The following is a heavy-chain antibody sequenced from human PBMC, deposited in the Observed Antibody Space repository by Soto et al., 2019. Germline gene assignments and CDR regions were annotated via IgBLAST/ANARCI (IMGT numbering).Heavy chain of an antibody. CDR1: GGTFSSYA. CDR2: IIPIFGTA. V-gene: IGHV1-69*13. Sequence: SVKVSCKASGGTFSSYAMSWVRQAPVQGLEWMGGIIPIFGTANYAQKFQGRVTITADESTSTAYMELSSLRSEDTAVYYCALDYYGSGSYFPVYYGMDVWGQGTTVNVSS. J-gene: IGHJ6*02. CDR3: ALDYYGSGSYFPVYYGMDV. D-gene: IGHD3-10*01.